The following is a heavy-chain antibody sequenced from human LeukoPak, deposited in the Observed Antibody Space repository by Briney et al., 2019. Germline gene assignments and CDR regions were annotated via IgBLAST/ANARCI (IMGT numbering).Heavy chain of an antibody. CDR3: ARVSAAGHTYYYYGMDV. CDR2: ISYDGSNK. CDR1: GFTFSSYW. V-gene: IGHV3-30*03. D-gene: IGHD6-19*01. J-gene: IGHJ6*02. Sequence: PGGSLRLSCAASGFTFSSYWMSWVRQALGKGLEWVAVISYDGSNKYYADSVKGRFTISRDNSKNTLYLQMNSLRAEDTAVYYCARVSAAGHTYYYYGMDVWGQGTTVTVSS.